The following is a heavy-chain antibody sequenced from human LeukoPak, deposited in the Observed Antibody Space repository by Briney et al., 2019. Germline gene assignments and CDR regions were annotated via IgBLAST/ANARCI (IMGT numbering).Heavy chain of an antibody. V-gene: IGHV4-59*01. CDR3: ARARLGWSGTFDI. CDR2: IYYSGST. Sequence: SETLSLTCTVSGGSISSYYWNWIRQPPGKGLEWIGYIYYSGSTNYNPSLKSRVTISVDTSKNQFSLKLSSVTAADTAVYYCARARLGWSGTFDIWGQGTMVAVSS. D-gene: IGHD2-15*01. CDR1: GGSISSYY. J-gene: IGHJ3*02.